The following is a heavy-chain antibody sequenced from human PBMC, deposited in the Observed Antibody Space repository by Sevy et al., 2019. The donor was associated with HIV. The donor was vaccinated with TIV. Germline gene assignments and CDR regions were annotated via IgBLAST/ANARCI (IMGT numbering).Heavy chain of an antibody. D-gene: IGHD3-16*01. CDR1: GFTFRSHW. V-gene: IGHV3-74*01. J-gene: IGHJ3*02. CDR3: ARSKVGVGDAFDI. Sequence: GGSLRLSCAASGFTFRSHWMQWVRQAPGKGLVGVSRLNYDGSYTNYADSVKGRFTISRDNAKSTLYLQMNSLRAEDTALYYCARSKVGVGDAFDIWGQGTMVTVSS. CDR2: LNYDGSYT.